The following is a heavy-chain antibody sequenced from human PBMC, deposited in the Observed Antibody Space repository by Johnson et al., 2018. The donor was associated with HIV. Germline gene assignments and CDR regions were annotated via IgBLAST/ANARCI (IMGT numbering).Heavy chain of an antibody. D-gene: IGHD5-18*01. CDR3: AKEVPVYSYGYYDAFDI. Sequence: QVQLVESGGGVVQPGRSLRLSCAASGFTFSSYAMHWVRQAPGKGLEWVAFIRYDGRNKYYADSVKGRFTISRDNSKNTLDLQMNSLRAEDTAVYYCAKEVPVYSYGYYDAFDIWGQGTMVTVSS. CDR2: IRYDGRNK. CDR1: GFTFSSYA. V-gene: IGHV3-30*02. J-gene: IGHJ3*02.